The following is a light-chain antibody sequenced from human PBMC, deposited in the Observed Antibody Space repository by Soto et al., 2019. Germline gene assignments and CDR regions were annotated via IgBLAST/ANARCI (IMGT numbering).Light chain of an antibody. J-gene: IGKJ3*01. CDR2: DAS. CDR3: QQYNSYGVT. V-gene: IGKV1-5*01. CDR1: QSISSW. Sequence: DIQMTQSPSTLSASVGDRVTITCRASQSISSWLAWYQQKPGKAPKLLIYDASSLESGVPSRFSGSGSGTEFTLTISSLQPDDFANYYCQQYNSYGVTFGPGTKVDIK.